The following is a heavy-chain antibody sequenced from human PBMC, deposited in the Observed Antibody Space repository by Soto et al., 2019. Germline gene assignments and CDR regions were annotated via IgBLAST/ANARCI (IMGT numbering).Heavy chain of an antibody. CDR1: GGSFSGYY. Sequence: SETLSLTCAVYGGSFSGYYWSWIRQPPGKGLEWIGEINHSGSTNYNPSLKSRVTISVDTSKNQFSLKLSSVTAADTAVYYCARGEDADSSGWYDYWGQGTLVTVPS. CDR2: INHSGST. J-gene: IGHJ4*02. V-gene: IGHV4-34*01. CDR3: ARGEDADSSGWYDY. D-gene: IGHD6-19*01.